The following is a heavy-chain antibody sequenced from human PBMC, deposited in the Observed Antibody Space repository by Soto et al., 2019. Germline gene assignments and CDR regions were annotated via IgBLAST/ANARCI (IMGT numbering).Heavy chain of an antibody. CDR2: INAGNGNT. CDR1: GYTFTSYA. D-gene: IGHD3-3*01. V-gene: IGHV1-3*01. CDR3: ARDRGIFGVVKNLYYMDV. J-gene: IGHJ6*03. Sequence: GASVKVSCKASGYTFTSYAMHWVRQAPGQRLEWMGWINAGNGNTKYSQKFQGRVTITRDTSASTAYMELSSLRSEDTAVYYCARDRGIFGVVKNLYYMDVGGKGTTVTVSS.